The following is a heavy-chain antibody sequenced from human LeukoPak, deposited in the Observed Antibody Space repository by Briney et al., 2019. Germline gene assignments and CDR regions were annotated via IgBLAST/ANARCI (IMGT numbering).Heavy chain of an antibody. V-gene: IGHV4-39*01. D-gene: IGHD3-10*01. J-gene: IGHJ6*03. CDR2: IYYSGST. CDR3: ARGGYITMVRGKMTDKVYYYYYMDV. CDR1: GGSISSSSYY. Sequence: QPSETLSLTCTVSGGSISSSSYYWGWIRQPPGKGLEWIGSIYYSGSTYYNPSLKSRVTISVDTSKNQFSLQLNSVTPEDTAVYYCARGGYITMVRGKMTDKVYYYYYMDVWGKGTTVTISS.